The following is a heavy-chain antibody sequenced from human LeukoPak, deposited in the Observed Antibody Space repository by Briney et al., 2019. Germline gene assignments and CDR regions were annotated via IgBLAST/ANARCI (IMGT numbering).Heavy chain of an antibody. Sequence: TGGSLCLSGAASGFTFTPTYMGWVRQAPGKGLEWVSVMYRAGNTYYADSVKGRFTISRDSSKNTVYLQLNSLRAEDTAVYYCSRNGRIAERVYFDYWGQGTLVTVSS. CDR1: GFTFTPTY. J-gene: IGHJ4*02. D-gene: IGHD6-13*01. CDR3: SRNGRIAERVYFDY. V-gene: IGHV3-66*01. CDR2: MYRAGNT.